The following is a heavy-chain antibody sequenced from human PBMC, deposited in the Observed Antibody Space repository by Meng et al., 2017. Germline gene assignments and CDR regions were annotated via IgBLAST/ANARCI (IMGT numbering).Heavy chain of an antibody. J-gene: IGHJ4*02. V-gene: IGHV1-2*02. D-gene: IGHD2-21*02. CDR1: GYTFTGYY. CDR3: ARGWGYCGGDCPNIPYYFDY. CDR2: INPNSGGT. Sequence: ASVKVSCKASGYTFTGYYMHWVRQAPGQGLEWMGWINPNSGGTNYAQKFQGRVTMTRDTSISTAYMELRRLRSDDTAVYYCARGWGYCGGDCPNIPYYFDYWGQGTRVTGSS.